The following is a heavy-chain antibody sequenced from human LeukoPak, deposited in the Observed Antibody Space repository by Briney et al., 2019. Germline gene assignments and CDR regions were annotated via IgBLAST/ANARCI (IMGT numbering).Heavy chain of an antibody. D-gene: IGHD3-3*01. Sequence: PGVSLRLSCAASAFTFNSYAMHCDRQATGKELEWVAVISYDGSNKYYADSVKGRFTISRDNSKNTLYLQMNSLRAEDTAVYYCARDRHDFWSGPDYWGQGTLVTVSS. CDR3: ARDRHDFWSGPDY. CDR2: ISYDGSNK. CDR1: AFTFNSYA. J-gene: IGHJ4*02. V-gene: IGHV3-30*01.